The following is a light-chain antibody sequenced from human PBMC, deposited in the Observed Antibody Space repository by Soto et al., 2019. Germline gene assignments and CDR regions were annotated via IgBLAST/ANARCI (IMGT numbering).Light chain of an antibody. CDR2: WAS. CDR3: QQYYSTTPT. V-gene: IGKV4-1*01. Sequence: DIVMTQSPDSLAVSLGERATINCKSSQSVLYSSNNKNYFAWYQQKPGQPPKLLIYWASTRESGVPDRFSGSGSGTDFTLTISNLQTEDVAVYYCQQYYSTTPTFGGGTKVEVK. CDR1: QSVLYSSNNKNY. J-gene: IGKJ4*01.